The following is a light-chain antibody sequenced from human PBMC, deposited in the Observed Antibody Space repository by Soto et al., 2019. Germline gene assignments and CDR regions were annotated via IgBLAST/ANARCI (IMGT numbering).Light chain of an antibody. CDR1: QSVRSN. CDR2: DAS. CDR3: QQRSNWPPIT. Sequence: EIVMTQSPATLSVSPGEWATLSCRASQSVRSNLAWYQQRPGQAPRLLLYDASTRATGVPATFSGSGSGTDFTLTISSLQAEDFAVYYCQQRSNWPPITFGQGTRLEIK. J-gene: IGKJ5*01. V-gene: IGKV3-15*01.